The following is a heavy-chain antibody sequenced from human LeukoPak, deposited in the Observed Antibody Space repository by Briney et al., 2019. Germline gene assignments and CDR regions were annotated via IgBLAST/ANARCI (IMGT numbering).Heavy chain of an antibody. Sequence: AESLKISCKGSGYSFTSYWIGWVRQLPGKGLVWMGIIYSGGSNTRYSPSFQGQVTISADKSISTAYLQRSSLKASDTAMYYCARQNPPTVPAARYNWFDPWGQGTLVTVSS. J-gene: IGHJ5*02. V-gene: IGHV5-51*01. CDR1: GYSFTSYW. CDR2: IYSGGSNT. D-gene: IGHD2-2*01. CDR3: ARQNPPTVPAARYNWFDP.